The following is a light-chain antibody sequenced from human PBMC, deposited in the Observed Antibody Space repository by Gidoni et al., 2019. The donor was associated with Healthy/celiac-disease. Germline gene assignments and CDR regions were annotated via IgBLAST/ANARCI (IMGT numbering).Light chain of an antibody. V-gene: IGKV3-11*01. J-gene: IGKJ5*01. CDR1: QSFSSY. CDR3: QQRSNWF. Sequence: EIVLTQSPATLSLSPGERATLSCRASQSFSSYLAWYQPKPGQAPRLLIYDASNRATGIPARFSGSGSGTDFTLTISSLEPEDFAVYYCQQRSNWFFGQGTRLEIK. CDR2: DAS.